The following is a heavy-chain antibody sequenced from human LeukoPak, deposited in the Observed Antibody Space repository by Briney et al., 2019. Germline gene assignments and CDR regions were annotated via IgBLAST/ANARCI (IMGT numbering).Heavy chain of an antibody. CDR2: ISGSGGST. V-gene: IGHV3-23*01. J-gene: IGHJ3*01. CDR3: AKRITVVARDAFDF. D-gene: IGHD1-14*01. CDR1: GFTFSTYA. Sequence: GGSLRLSCAASGFTFSTYAMSWVRQAPGKGLEWVSSISGSGGSTFYADSVKGRFTISSDNSKNALYLQMNSLRAEDTAVYYCAKRITVVARDAFDFWGQGTMVTVSA.